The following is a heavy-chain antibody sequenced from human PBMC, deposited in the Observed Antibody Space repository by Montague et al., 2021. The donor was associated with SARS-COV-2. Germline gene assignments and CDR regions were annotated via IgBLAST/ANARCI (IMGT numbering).Heavy chain of an antibody. J-gene: IGHJ4*02. Sequence: PALVKPTQTLTLTCTFSGFSLSTSGVGVSWIRQPPGKALEWLALIYWDDDKYYSTSLKSRLTISKDTSKNQVVLTMTNMDPVDTATYYCARRRVLPGGYAFDLWGQGTLVTVSS. V-gene: IGHV2-70*01. CDR2: IYWDDDK. D-gene: IGHD3-16*01. CDR1: GFSLSTSGVG. CDR3: ARRRVLPGGYAFDL.